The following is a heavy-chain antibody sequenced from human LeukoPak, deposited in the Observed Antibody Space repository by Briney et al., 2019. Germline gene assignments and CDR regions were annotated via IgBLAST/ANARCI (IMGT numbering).Heavy chain of an antibody. CDR1: GYTFTSYY. CDR3: ARDIVAGTTPPAPDY. Sequence: GASVKVSCKASGYTFTSYYMHWVRQAPGQGLEWMGIINPSGGSTSYAQKFQGRVTMTRDTSTSTVYMELSSLRSEDTAVYYCARDIVAGTTPPAPDYWGQGTLVTVSS. CDR2: INPSGGST. D-gene: IGHD1-1*01. V-gene: IGHV1-46*01. J-gene: IGHJ4*02.